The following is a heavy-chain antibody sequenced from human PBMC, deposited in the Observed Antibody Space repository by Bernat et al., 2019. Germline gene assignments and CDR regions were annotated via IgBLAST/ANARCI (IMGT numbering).Heavy chain of an antibody. CDR3: AGDHGIAARPVDY. CDR1: GFTVSSNY. CDR2: IYSGGST. Sequence: EVQLVESGGGLVQPGGSLRLSCAASGFTVSSNYMSWVRQAPGKGLEWVSVIYSGGSTHYADSVKGRLTIYRENSKSTQYHNKNSLRAEETAVYYCAGDHGIAARPVDYWGQGAMVTISS. D-gene: IGHD6-6*01. V-gene: IGHV3-66*01. J-gene: IGHJ4*02.